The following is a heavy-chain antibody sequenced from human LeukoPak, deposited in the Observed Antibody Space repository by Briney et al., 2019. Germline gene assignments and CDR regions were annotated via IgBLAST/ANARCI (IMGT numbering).Heavy chain of an antibody. CDR3: AKDGEGLLEWSPPLGY. CDR2: MSGRTGDT. D-gene: IGHD3-3*01. V-gene: IGHV3-23*01. Sequence: GGSLRLSCAVSGFTISSYAMSWVRQAPGKGLEWVSAMSGRTGDTYYADSVRGRTTISRDNSKNILYLEMNGLRAEDTAVYYCAKDGEGLLEWSPPLGYWGQGTLVTVSS. CDR1: GFTISSYA. J-gene: IGHJ4*02.